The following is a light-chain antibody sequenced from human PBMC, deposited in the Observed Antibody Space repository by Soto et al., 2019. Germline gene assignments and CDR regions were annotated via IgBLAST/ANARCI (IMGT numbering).Light chain of an antibody. CDR3: QQSYSTTWT. CDR1: QSISSY. J-gene: IGKJ1*01. Sequence: DIQMTQSPSSLSASVGDRVTITCRASQSISSYLNWYQLKPGKAPKLLIYAASSLQSGVPSRFSGSGSETDFTLTISSLQPEDFATYSCQQSYSTTWTFGQGTKVDIK. CDR2: AAS. V-gene: IGKV1-39*01.